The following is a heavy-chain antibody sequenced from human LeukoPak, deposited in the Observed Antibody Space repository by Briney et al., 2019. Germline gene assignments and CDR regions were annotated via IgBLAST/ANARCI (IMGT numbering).Heavy chain of an antibody. D-gene: IGHD3-16*02. J-gene: IGHJ4*02. V-gene: IGHV4-59*08. CDR1: GGSISSYY. CDR3: ARHRIERYVWGSYRYTGPRYYFDY. CDR2: IYYSGST. Sequence: SQTLSLTCTVSGGSISSYYWSWIRQPPGKGLEWIGYIYYSGSTNYNPSLKSRVTISVDTSKNQFSLKLSSVTAADTAVYYCARHRIERYVWGSYRYTGPRYYFDYWGQGTLVTVSS.